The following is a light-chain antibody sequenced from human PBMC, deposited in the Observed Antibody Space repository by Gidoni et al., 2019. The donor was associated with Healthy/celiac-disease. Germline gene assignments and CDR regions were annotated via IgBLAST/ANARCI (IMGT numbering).Light chain of an antibody. CDR1: QGVSSY. CDR3: QQRSNWPT. V-gene: IGKV3-11*01. Sequence: EIVLTQSPATLSLSPGERATLSCRASQGVSSYIAWYPQKPGQAPRLLIYVASNRATGIPARFSGSGSGTDFTLTISSLEPEDFAVYYCQQRSNWPTFGPGTKVDIK. J-gene: IGKJ3*01. CDR2: VAS.